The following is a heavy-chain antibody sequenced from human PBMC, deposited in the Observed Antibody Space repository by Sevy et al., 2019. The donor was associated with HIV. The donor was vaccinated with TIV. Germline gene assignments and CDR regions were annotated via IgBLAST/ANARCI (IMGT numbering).Heavy chain of an antibody. CDR1: GYTFTSYG. CDR3: ARDPPTIAAAGGGVGGDY. CDR2: ISGYNGNT. V-gene: IGHV1-18*04. J-gene: IGHJ4*02. D-gene: IGHD6-13*01. Sequence: ASVKVSCKDSGYTFTSYGISWVRQAPGQGLEWMGWISGYNGNTNYPQKLQGRVTMTTDTSTSTAYMELRSLRSDDTAVYYCARDPPTIAAAGGGVGGDYWGQGTLVTVSS.